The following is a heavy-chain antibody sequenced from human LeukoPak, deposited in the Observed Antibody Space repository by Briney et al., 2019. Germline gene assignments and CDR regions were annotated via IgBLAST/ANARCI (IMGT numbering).Heavy chain of an antibody. J-gene: IGHJ4*02. CDR3: ARSAAGHQYYFDY. CDR2: IYYSGST. V-gene: IGHV4-31*03. CDR1: GGSISSGGYY. D-gene: IGHD2-2*01. Sequence: PSETLSLTCTVSGGSISSGGYYWSWIRQHPGKGLEWIGYIYYSGSTYYNPSLKSRVTISVDTSKNQFSLKLSSVTAADTAVYYCARSAAGHQYYFDYWGQGTLVTVSS.